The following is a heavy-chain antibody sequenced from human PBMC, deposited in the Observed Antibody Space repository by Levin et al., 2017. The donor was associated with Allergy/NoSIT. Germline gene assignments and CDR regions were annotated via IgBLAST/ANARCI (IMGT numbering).Heavy chain of an antibody. J-gene: IGHJ6*02. CDR2: IYPGDSDT. Sequence: GESLKISCKGSGYSFTSYWIGWVRQMPGKGLEWMGIIYPGDSDTRYSPSFQGQVTISADKSISTAYLQWSSLKASDTAMYYCARQYCGGDCYYYYYGMDVWGQGTTVTVSS. V-gene: IGHV5-51*01. CDR3: ARQYCGGDCYYYYYGMDV. CDR1: GYSFTSYW. D-gene: IGHD2-21*02.